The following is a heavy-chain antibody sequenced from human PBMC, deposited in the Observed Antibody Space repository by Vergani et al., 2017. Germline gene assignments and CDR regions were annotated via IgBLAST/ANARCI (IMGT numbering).Heavy chain of an antibody. D-gene: IGHD3-16*01. Sequence: EVQLVESGGGLVQPGGSLRLSCAASGFTVSSNYMSWVRQATGKGLDGVSAISGSGGSTYYADSVKGRFTISRDNSKNTLYLQMNSLRAEDTAVYYCAKDTGGVLRGRLDYWGQGTLVTVSS. J-gene: IGHJ4*02. CDR1: GFTVSSNY. CDR3: AKDTGGVLRGRLDY. V-gene: IGHV3-23*04. CDR2: ISGSGGST.